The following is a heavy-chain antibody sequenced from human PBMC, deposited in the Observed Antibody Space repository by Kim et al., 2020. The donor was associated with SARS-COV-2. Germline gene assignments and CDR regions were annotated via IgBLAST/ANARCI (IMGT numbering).Heavy chain of an antibody. D-gene: IGHD4-17*01. CDR3: ARFLHVGVRWEPRGYFQH. CDR1: GGSISSGGYY. J-gene: IGHJ1*01. CDR2: IYYSGST. Sequence: SETLSLTCTVSGGSISSGGYYWSWIRQHPGKGLEWIGYIYYSGSTYYNPSLKSRVTISVDTSKNQFSLKLSSVTAADTAVYYCARFLHVGVRWEPRGYFQHWGQGTLVTVSS. V-gene: IGHV4-31*03.